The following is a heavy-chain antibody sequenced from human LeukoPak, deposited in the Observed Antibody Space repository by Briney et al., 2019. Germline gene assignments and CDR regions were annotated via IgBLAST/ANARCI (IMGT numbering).Heavy chain of an antibody. J-gene: IGHJ4*02. D-gene: IGHD2-15*01. CDR3: ARDLRDEYCSGGSCYLVGYFDY. V-gene: IGHV6-1*01. Sequence: SQTLSLTCAISGDSVSSNSAAWNWIRQSPSRGLEWLGRTYYRSKWYNDYAVSVKSRITINPDTSKNQFSLQLNSVTPEDTAVYYCARDLRDEYCSGGSCYLVGYFDYWGQGTLVTVSS. CDR1: GDSVSSNSAA. CDR2: TYYRSKWYN.